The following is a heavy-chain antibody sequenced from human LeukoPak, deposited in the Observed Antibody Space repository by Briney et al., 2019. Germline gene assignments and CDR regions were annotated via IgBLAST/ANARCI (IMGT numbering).Heavy chain of an antibody. V-gene: IGHV4-34*01. CDR2: INHSGST. CDR1: GGSFTGYY. Sequence: SETLSLTCAVYGGSFTGYYWSWIRQPPGKGLEWIGEINHSGSTNYNPPLKSRVTIPVDTYKHQFSLKPSSVTAADTAVYYCARVAFAATSSNFDYWGQGTLVTVPS. D-gene: IGHD6-25*01. J-gene: IGHJ4*02. CDR3: ARVAFAATSSNFDY.